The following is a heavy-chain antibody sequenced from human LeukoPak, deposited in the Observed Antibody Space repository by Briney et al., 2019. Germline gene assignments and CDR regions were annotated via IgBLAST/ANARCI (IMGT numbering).Heavy chain of an antibody. CDR1: GGTFSSYA. CDR3: ARGDKKENLSGPSGYFDP. CDR2: IIPIFGTA. J-gene: IGHJ5*02. V-gene: IGHV1-69*13. D-gene: IGHD3-10*01. Sequence: SVKVSCKTSGGTFSSYAISWVRQSPGQGLEWMGGIIPIFGTANYAQKFQGRVTITADESTNTAYMELSSLRSDDTAVYYCARGDKKENLSGPSGYFDPWGQGSLVTVSS.